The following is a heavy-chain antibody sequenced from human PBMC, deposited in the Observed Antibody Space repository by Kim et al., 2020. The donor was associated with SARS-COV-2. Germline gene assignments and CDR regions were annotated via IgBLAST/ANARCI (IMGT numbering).Heavy chain of an antibody. V-gene: IGHV4-34*01. CDR1: GGSFSGYY. CDR3: ARGTRQWLVRGPYDYYMDV. J-gene: IGHJ6*03. CDR2: INHSGST. Sequence: SETLSLTCAVYGGSFSGYYWSWIRQPPGKGLEWIGEINHSGSTNYNPSLKSRVTISVETSKNQFSLKLSSVTAADTAVYYCARGTRQWLVRGPYDYYMDVWGKGTTVTVSS. D-gene: IGHD6-19*01.